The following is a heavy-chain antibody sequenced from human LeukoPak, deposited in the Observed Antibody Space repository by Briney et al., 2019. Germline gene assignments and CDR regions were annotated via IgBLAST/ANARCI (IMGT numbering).Heavy chain of an antibody. J-gene: IGHJ6*02. CDR2: IYYSGST. V-gene: IGHV4-59*01. Sequence: PSETLSLTCTVSGGSISRYYWSWIRQPPGKGLEWIGYIYYSGSTNYNPSLKSRVTISVDTSKDQFSLKLSSVTAADTAVYYCARASRTDYGMDVWGQGTTVTVSS. CDR3: ARASRTDYGMDV. D-gene: IGHD6-6*01. CDR1: GGSISRYY.